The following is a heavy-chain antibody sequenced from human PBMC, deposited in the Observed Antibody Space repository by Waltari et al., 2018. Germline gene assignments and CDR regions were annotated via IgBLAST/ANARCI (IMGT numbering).Heavy chain of an antibody. Sequence: QVHLVQSGAEVKKPGSSVKVSCRASGGPLSDYAITWLRQAPGQGLEWMGGRLPVFREANYAQKFQGRVTITTDASTNTAYLELTSLRSEDTAVYFCARGVGDKNFFHYWGQGTLVTVSS. CDR3: ARGVGDKNFFHY. J-gene: IGHJ4*02. CDR2: RLPVFREA. CDR1: GGPLSDYA. V-gene: IGHV1-69*05. D-gene: IGHD3-10*01.